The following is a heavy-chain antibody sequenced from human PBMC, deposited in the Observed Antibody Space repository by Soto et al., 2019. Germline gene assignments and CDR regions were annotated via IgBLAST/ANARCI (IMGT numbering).Heavy chain of an antibody. CDR2: IKQDGSEE. V-gene: IGHV3-7*01. CDR3: ARDEVGPTAY. Sequence: HPVGSLRLSCAASGFTFSSYWMSLVRQAPGKGLEWVANIKQDGSEEFYVDSVKGRFTISRDNAKNSLYLQMNSLRAEDTAVYYCARDEVGPTAYWDQGTLVTVSS. CDR1: GFTFSSYW. D-gene: IGHD1-26*01. J-gene: IGHJ4*02.